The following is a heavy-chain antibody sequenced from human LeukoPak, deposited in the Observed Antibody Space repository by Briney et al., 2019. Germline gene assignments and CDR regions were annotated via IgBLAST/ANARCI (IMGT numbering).Heavy chain of an antibody. V-gene: IGHV1-8*01. CDR1: GYTFASYD. CDR2: MNPNSGNT. J-gene: IGHJ5*02. D-gene: IGHD2-15*01. Sequence: ASVKVSCKASGYTFASYDINLVRQATGQGLEWMGWMNPNSGNTGYTQKFQGRVTMTRNTSISTAYMELSSLRSEDTAVYYCARGKYCSGGSCYSRGNWFDPWGQGTLVTVSS. CDR3: ARGKYCSGGSCYSRGNWFDP.